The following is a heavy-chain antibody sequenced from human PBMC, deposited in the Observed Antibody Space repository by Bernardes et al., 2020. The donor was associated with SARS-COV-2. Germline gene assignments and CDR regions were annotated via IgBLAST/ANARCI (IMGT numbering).Heavy chain of an antibody. CDR1: GFTFSGVW. Sequence: GGSLRLSCAASGFTFSGVWMSWVRQAPGKGLEWISGIDGSGDIADYADSVKGRFTISRDNSRNTLYLQMNSLRAEDTAVYYCAKTLWGGASGWGQGALVTVSS. J-gene: IGHJ4*02. V-gene: IGHV3-23*01. CDR3: AKTLWGGASG. D-gene: IGHD2-21*01. CDR2: IDGSGDIA.